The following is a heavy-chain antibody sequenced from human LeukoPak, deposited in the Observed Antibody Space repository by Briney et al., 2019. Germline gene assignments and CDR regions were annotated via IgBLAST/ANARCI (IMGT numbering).Heavy chain of an antibody. CDR2: IYYSGST. CDR3: ARAFVAAAGTGLNWFDP. CDR1: GGSISSYY. Sequence: SETLSLTCTVSGGSISSYYWSWIRQPPGKGLEWIGYIYYSGSTNYNPSLKSRVTISVDTSKNQFSLKLSSVTAADTAVYYCARAFVAAAGTGLNWFDPWGQGTLVTVSS. V-gene: IGHV4-59*01. D-gene: IGHD6-13*01. J-gene: IGHJ5*02.